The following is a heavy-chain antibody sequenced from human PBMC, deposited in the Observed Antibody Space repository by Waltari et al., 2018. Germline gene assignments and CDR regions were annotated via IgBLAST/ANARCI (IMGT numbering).Heavy chain of an antibody. Sequence: QVQLVQSGAEVKKPGSSVKVSCKASGGTFSSYAISWVRQAPGQGLEWMGGIIPIFGTANYAQKFQGRVTITADESTSTAYMELSSLRSEDTAVYYCASSNPYYYDSSGYRPYYFDYWGQGTLVTLSS. CDR2: IIPIFGTA. CDR3: ASSNPYYYDSSGYRPYYFDY. J-gene: IGHJ4*02. V-gene: IGHV1-69*12. D-gene: IGHD3-22*01. CDR1: GGTFSSYA.